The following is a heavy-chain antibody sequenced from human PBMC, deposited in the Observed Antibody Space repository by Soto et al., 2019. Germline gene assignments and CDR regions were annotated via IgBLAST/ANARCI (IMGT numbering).Heavy chain of an antibody. J-gene: IGHJ4*02. D-gene: IGHD3-3*01. V-gene: IGHV2-5*02. CDR3: AHRVLRMVFGLVTTTAIYFDF. CDR1: GFSLTTSGVG. CDR2: IYWDDDK. Sequence: QITLNESGPPVVRPTETLTLTCRFSGFSLTTSGVGVGWIRQSPGKAPEWLALIYWDDDKRYSASLKSRLTITKDTSKNQVVLTVSDLDPTDTATYYCAHRVLRMVFGLVTTTAIYFDFWGQGTPVAVSS.